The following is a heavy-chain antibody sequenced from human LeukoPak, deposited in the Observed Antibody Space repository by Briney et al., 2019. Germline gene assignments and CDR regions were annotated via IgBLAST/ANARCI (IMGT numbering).Heavy chain of an antibody. V-gene: IGHV3-23*01. D-gene: IGHD5-24*01. CDR1: GFTFSSYA. CDR3: AKDHFPRRVGYNGGESDY. J-gene: IGHJ4*02. CDR2: ISGSGDST. Sequence: GGSLRLSCAASGFTFSSYAMSWVRQAPGKGLEWVSAISGSGDSTDYADSVKGRFTISRDNSKNTLYLQMNGLRVEDTAVYYCAKDHFPRRVGYNGGESDYWGQGTLVTISS.